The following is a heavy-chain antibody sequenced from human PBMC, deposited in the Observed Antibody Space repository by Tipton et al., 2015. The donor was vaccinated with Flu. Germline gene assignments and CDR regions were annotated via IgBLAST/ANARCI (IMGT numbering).Heavy chain of an antibody. J-gene: IGHJ4*02. Sequence: SLRLSCAASGFTFSNYWMSWIRQAPRKGLEWVAHISQDGSEKYYVDSVKGRFTISRDNAKRSLYLQMNSLRAEDTAVYYCARQLGGGDCYWGQGTLVTVSS. CDR2: ISQDGSEK. D-gene: IGHD2-21*01. CDR1: GFTFSNYW. CDR3: ARQLGGGDCY. V-gene: IGHV3-7*03.